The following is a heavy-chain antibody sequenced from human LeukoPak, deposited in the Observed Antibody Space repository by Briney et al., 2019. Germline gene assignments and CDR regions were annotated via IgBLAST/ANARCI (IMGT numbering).Heavy chain of an antibody. CDR3: AKDRWLQGYFDY. V-gene: IGHV3-30*02. Sequence: GGSLRLSCTTSGFIFSNYGMHWVRQAPGKGLEWVAFIRHDGSNKYYADSVKGRCTISRDNSKKAVYLQMNSLRTEDTAVYYCAKDRWLQGYFDYWGQGTLVTVSS. CDR1: GFIFSNYG. CDR2: IRHDGSNK. D-gene: IGHD5-24*01. J-gene: IGHJ4*02.